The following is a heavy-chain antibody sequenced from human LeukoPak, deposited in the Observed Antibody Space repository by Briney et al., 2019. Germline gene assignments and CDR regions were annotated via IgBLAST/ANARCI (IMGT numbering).Heavy chain of an antibody. CDR2: IRSKAYGGTT. CDR1: GFTFGDYT. CDR3: TRDMYYYDSSGTSY. J-gene: IGHJ4*02. D-gene: IGHD3-22*01. V-gene: IGHV3-49*04. Sequence: GRSLRLSCTASGFTFGDYTMGWVRQAPGKGLEWVGFIRSKAYGGTTEYAASVKGRFTISRDDSKSIAYLQLNSLKTEDTAVYYCTRDMYYYDSSGTSYWGQGTLVTVSS.